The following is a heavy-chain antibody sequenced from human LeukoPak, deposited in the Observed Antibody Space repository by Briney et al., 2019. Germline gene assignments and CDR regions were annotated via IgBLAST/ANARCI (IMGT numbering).Heavy chain of an antibody. CDR1: GFTFSSYG. J-gene: IGHJ4*02. Sequence: AGTLRLSCAASGFTFSSYGMNWVRQAPGKGLKWVLTTSVSGGNTYYADSVKGRFTISRDNSKNTLDLQMHSLRAEDTALYYCARGLNYYDSSGYYYFDYWGQGTLVTVSS. D-gene: IGHD3-22*01. CDR3: ARGLNYYDSSGYYYFDY. CDR2: TSVSGGNT. V-gene: IGHV3-23*01.